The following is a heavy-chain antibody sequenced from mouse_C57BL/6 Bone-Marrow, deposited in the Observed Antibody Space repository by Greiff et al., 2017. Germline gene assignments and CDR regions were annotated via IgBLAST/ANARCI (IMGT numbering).Heavy chain of an antibody. CDR2: IDPSDSFT. D-gene: IGHD1-2*01. J-gene: IGHJ3*01. CDR3: ATYLRRWFAY. Sequence: QVQLQQPGAELVMPGASVKLSCKASGYTFTSYWMHWVKQRPGQGLEWIREIDPSDSFTNYNQKFKGKSTLTVDKSSSTAYMQLSSLTSEDSAVYYCATYLRRWFAYWGQGTLVTVSA. V-gene: IGHV1-69*01. CDR1: GYTFTSYW.